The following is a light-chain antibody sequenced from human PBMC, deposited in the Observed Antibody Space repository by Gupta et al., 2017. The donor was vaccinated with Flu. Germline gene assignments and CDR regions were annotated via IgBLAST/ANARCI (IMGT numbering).Light chain of an antibody. CDR3: QQYGTSAAYT. V-gene: IGKV3-20*01. CDR2: GAS. J-gene: IGKJ2*01. CDR1: QTVADSF. Sequence: LSLSPGERATLSCRASQTVADSFLAWYQQQPGQAPRLLIYGASSRATGIPDRFSGSGSGTDFTLTISRLEPEDFAVYYCQQYGTSAAYTFGQGTKLEI.